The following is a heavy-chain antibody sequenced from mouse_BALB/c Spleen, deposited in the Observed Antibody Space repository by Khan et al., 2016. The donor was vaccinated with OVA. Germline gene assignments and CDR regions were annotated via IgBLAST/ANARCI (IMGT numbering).Heavy chain of an antibody. D-gene: IGHD1-1*01. J-gene: IGHJ3*01. V-gene: IGHV1-69*02. Sequence: VQLQESGAELVKPGASVKLSCKASGYPLTSYWLHWVKQRPGQGLEWIGEIDPSDSFTNYNQKFKGKATVTVDKSSSTTYLQLSSLTSEDSAVYYGVRSVRDGSSTWFAYWGQGTLVTVSA. CDR1: GYPLTSYW. CDR3: VRSVRDGSSTWFAY. CDR2: IDPSDSFT.